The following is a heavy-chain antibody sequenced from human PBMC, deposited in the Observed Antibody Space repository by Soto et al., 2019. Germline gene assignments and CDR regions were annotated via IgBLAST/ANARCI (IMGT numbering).Heavy chain of an antibody. CDR2: IIPVFGIT. Sequence: QVPLVQSGAEVKKPGSSVEVSCKASGGPFSSYGISWVRQAPGQGLEWMGGIIPVFGITKDSQKFQDRVTFTANESTNTLYMELRSLTSEDTAVYYCAREAHTDGAFDIWGQGTRVIVSS. CDR1: GGPFSSYG. V-gene: IGHV1-69*01. J-gene: IGHJ3*02. CDR3: AREAHTDGAFDI. D-gene: IGHD5-18*01.